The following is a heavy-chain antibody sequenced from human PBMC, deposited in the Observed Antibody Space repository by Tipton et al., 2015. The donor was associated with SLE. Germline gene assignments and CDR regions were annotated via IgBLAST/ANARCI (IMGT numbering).Heavy chain of an antibody. CDR2: VNHRGST. J-gene: IGHJ4*02. V-gene: IGHV4-34*01. Sequence: TLSLTCAVYGGSFSGYYWSWSRQPPGKGLEGIGVVNHRGSTSYNPPHKRRLTISADTSKNQFSLELTSVTAADTAVYYCVSGYLDYWGQGALVTVSS. CDR1: GGSFSGYY. CDR3: VSGYLDY.